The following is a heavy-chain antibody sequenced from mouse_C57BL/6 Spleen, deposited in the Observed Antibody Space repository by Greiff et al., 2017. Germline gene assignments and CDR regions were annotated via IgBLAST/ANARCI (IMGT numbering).Heavy chain of an antibody. CDR1: GYTFTDYE. J-gene: IGHJ3*01. D-gene: IGHD2-1*01. V-gene: IGHV1-15*01. Sequence: QVQLQQSGAELVRPGASVTLSCKASGYTFTDYEMHWVKQTPVHGLEWIGAIDPETGGTAYNQKFKGKAILTADKSSSTAYMELRSLTSEDSAVYYCTREGEYGNCVAWFAYWGQGTLVTVSA. CDR2: IDPETGGT. CDR3: TREGEYGNCVAWFAY.